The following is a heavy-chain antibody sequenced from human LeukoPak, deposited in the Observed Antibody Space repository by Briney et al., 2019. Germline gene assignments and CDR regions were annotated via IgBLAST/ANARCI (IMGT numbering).Heavy chain of an antibody. Sequence: PSQTLSLTCTVSGGSISNDSYYWSWIRQHPGKGLEWIGYIYYSGITYYNPSLKSRVTISVDTSKNQFSLKLSSVTAADTALYYCARYSGTKRDFDYWGQGTLVTVSS. D-gene: IGHD5-12*01. CDR2: IYYSGIT. V-gene: IGHV4-31*03. J-gene: IGHJ4*02. CDR3: ARYSGTKRDFDY. CDR1: GGSISNDSYY.